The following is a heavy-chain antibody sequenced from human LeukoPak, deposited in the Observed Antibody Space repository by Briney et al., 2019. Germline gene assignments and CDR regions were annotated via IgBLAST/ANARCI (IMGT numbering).Heavy chain of an antibody. Sequence: SQTLSLTCAISGDSVSSNSNAWHWVRQSPSRGLEWLGRTYYRSKWFNDYAVSVKSRITINPDTSKNQFSLQLNSVTPEDTAVYYCARRGQNPGSYPFDYWGQGTLVTVSS. J-gene: IGHJ4*02. CDR1: GDSVSSNSNA. CDR3: ARRGQNPGSYPFDY. CDR2: TYYRSKWFN. D-gene: IGHD1-26*01. V-gene: IGHV6-1*01.